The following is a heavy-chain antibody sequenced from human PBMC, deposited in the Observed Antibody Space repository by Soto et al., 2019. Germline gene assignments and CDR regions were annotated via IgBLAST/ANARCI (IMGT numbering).Heavy chain of an antibody. D-gene: IGHD3-3*01. CDR2: INHSGST. CDR3: ATGIGAPNAFDI. Sequence: SETLSLTCAVYGGSFSGYYWSWIRQPPGKGLEWIGEINHSGSTNYNPSLKSRVTISVDTSKNQFSLKLRSVTAADTAVYYCATGIGAPNAFDIWGQGTMVTVS. CDR1: GGSFSGYY. V-gene: IGHV4-34*01. J-gene: IGHJ3*02.